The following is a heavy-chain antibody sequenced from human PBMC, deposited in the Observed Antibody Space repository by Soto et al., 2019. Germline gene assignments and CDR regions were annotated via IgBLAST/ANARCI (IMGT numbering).Heavy chain of an antibody. Sequence: QVQLQQWGAGLLKPSETLSLTCAVYGGSLSDYYWNWLRQPPGKGLEWIGEINHRGTASYNPSLKSRVDISVDTALTQFSLKLRSVTAVDTAIYYCAKYQWNPGAFDPWGPGTQVTVSS. D-gene: IGHD6-19*01. CDR3: AKYQWNPGAFDP. V-gene: IGHV4-34*01. J-gene: IGHJ5*02. CDR2: INHRGTA. CDR1: GGSLSDYY.